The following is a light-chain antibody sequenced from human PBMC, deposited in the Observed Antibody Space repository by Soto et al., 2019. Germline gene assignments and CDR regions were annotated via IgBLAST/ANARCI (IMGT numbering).Light chain of an antibody. V-gene: IGKV1-8*01. Sequence: AIRMTQSPSSLSASTGDRVTITCRASQGISSYLAWYQQKSGKAPKLLIYAASTLQSGVPSRFSGSGSGTDFTLTISCLQSEDFATYYCQQTNGFPFTFGQGTRLEIK. J-gene: IGKJ5*01. CDR1: QGISSY. CDR3: QQTNGFPFT. CDR2: AAS.